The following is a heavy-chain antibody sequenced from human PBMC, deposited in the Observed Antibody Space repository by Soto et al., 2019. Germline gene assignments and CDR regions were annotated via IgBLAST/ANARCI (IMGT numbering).Heavy chain of an antibody. Sequence: GGSLRLSCAASGFTFSSYGMHWVRQAPGKGLEWVAVISYDGSNKYYADSVKGRFTISRDNSKNTLYLQMNSLRAEDTAVYYCARSIQLLYGMDVWGQGTTVTVSS. J-gene: IGHJ6*02. CDR2: ISYDGSNK. V-gene: IGHV3-30*03. CDR1: GFTFSSYG. CDR3: ARSIQLLYGMDV. D-gene: IGHD5-18*01.